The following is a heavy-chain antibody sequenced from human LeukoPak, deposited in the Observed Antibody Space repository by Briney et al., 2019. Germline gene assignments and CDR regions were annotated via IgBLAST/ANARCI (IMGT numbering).Heavy chain of an antibody. V-gene: IGHV4-59*01. Sequence: SETLSPTCTVSNGSMTNNYWSWIRQPPGKGLEWIGYIYSSGSTIYNPSLKSRVTISIDTSKNQFSLKLISVTAEDTAVYYCAGDWNWGQGTLVTVSS. CDR2: IYSSGST. CDR1: NGSMTNNY. CDR3: AGDWN. J-gene: IGHJ4*02. D-gene: IGHD3-3*01.